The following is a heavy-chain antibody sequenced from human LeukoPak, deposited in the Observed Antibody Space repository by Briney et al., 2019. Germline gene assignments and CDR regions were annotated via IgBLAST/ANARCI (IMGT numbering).Heavy chain of an antibody. Sequence: SETLSLTCTVSGGSISSGSYYWSWIRQPAGKGLEWIGRIYTSGSTNYNPSLKSRVTMSVDTSKNQFSLNLRSVTAADTALYYCAGTDSNGGAFDIWGQGTVVTVSS. CDR2: IYTSGST. CDR3: AGTDSNGGAFDI. J-gene: IGHJ3*02. D-gene: IGHD3-22*01. V-gene: IGHV4-61*02. CDR1: GGSISSGSYY.